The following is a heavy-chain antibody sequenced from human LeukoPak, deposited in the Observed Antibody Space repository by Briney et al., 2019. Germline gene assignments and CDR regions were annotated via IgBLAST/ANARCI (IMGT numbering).Heavy chain of an antibody. V-gene: IGHV5-10-1*01. D-gene: IGHD3/OR15-3a*01. CDR2: IDPSDSDT. CDR1: GYSFTSYW. Sequence: GESLKISCKGSGYSFTSYWISWVRQMPGKGLEWMGRIDPSDSDTNYSPSFQGHVTISADKSISTAYLQWSSLKASDSATYYCAGRGNNLDGVVFLIFGGQETRFTFSS. J-gene: IGHJ4*02. CDR3: AGRGNNLDGVVFLIF.